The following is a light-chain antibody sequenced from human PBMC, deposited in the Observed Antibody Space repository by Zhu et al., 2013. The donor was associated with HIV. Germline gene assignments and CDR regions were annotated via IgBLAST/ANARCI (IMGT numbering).Light chain of an antibody. J-gene: IGKJ2*03. CDR2: KVS. CDR3: MQGRHWPYR. V-gene: IGKV2-30*01. Sequence: DVVMTQSPLSLPVTLGQPASISCRSSQSLVYSDGNTYLNWFQQRPGQSPRRLIHKVSNRDSGVPDRFSGSGSGTDFALRISRVEADDVGVYYCMQGRHWPYRFGQGTKLEIK. CDR1: QSLVYSDGNTY.